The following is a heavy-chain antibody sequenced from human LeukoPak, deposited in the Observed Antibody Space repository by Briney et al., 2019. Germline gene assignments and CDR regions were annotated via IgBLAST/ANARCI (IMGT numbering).Heavy chain of an antibody. D-gene: IGHD2-2*01. CDR3: ARDATVGVPGTLYFDH. V-gene: IGHV3-48*03. CDR2: IDATSGTI. J-gene: IGHJ4*02. CDR1: GFSFSTYE. Sequence: AGGSLRLSCAASGFSFSTYEMNWVRQAPGKGLEWVSYIDATSGTIHYGDSVKGRYTISRDNAKNSLYLQMNSLRVEDTAVYYCARDATVGVPGTLYFDHWGQGILVTVSS.